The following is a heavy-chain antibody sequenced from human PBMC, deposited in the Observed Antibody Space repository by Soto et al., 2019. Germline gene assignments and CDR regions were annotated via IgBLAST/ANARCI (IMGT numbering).Heavy chain of an antibody. CDR3: AKSVPLGFLEWLPIYFDY. CDR2: ISGSGGST. CDR1: GFTFSSYA. D-gene: IGHD3-3*02. Sequence: EVQLLESGGGLVQPGGSLRLSCAASGFTFSSYAMSWVRQAPGKGLEWVSAISGSGGSTYYADSVKGRFTISRDNSKNTLYLQMNSLRAEDTAVYYCAKSVPLGFLEWLPIYFDYWGQGTLVTVSS. V-gene: IGHV3-23*01. J-gene: IGHJ4*02.